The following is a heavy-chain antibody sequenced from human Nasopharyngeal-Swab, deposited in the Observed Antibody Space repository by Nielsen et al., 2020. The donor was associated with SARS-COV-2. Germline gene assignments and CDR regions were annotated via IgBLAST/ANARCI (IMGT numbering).Heavy chain of an antibody. J-gene: IGHJ3*02. CDR2: INHSGST. CDR3: ARATYYDYVWWSYRPGAFDI. V-gene: IGHV4-34*01. Sequence: WIRQPPAKGLERIGAINHSGSTNYNPSLKSRVTISVDTSKNQFSLKLSSVTAADTAVYYCARATYYDYVWWSYRPGAFDIWGQGTMVT. D-gene: IGHD3-16*02.